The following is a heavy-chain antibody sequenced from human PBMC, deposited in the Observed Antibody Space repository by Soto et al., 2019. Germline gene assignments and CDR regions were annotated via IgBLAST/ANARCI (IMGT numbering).Heavy chain of an antibody. CDR3: ARDGAVPYGMDV. Sequence: QVQLQESGPGLVKPSQTLSLTCAVSGDSISSGGHYWSWVRQHPGKGLEWIGYIYNNGPTYFNPPLKSRGTISVDTSKNEFSLRVTSVTAADTDVYYCARDGAVPYGMDVWGHGTAVTVSS. D-gene: IGHD3-16*01. CDR2: IYNNGPT. V-gene: IGHV4-31*11. J-gene: IGHJ6*02. CDR1: GDSISSGGHY.